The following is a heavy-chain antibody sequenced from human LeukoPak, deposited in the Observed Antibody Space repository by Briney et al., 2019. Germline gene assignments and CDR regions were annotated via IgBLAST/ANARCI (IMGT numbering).Heavy chain of an antibody. J-gene: IGHJ6*04. CDR3: ARAIYCSSTSCYYLPYYYGMDV. CDR1: GYTFTNYA. V-gene: IGHV1-3*01. CDR2: INADNGNT. Sequence: WASVKVSCKVSGYTFTNYAMHWVRQAPGHRLEWMGWINADNGNTKYTKKCQGRVTITRDTSASTAYMELSSLRSEDTAVYYCARAIYCSSTSCYYLPYYYGMDVWGKGTTVTVSS. D-gene: IGHD2-2*01.